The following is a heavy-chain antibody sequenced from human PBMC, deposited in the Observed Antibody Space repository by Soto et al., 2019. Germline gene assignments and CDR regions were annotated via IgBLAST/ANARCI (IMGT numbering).Heavy chain of an antibody. CDR3: ARGGGRIPIYYYYGMDV. V-gene: IGHV1-8*01. Sequence: ASVKVSCKSSGYTFTSYDINCVRQATGQGFEYLGWMNPNSGNTGYVKKFQGRVTMTRDTSMSTAYMELSSLRSEDTAVYYCARGGGRIPIYYYYGMDVWGQGTTVTVSS. J-gene: IGHJ6*02. CDR2: MNPNSGNT. CDR1: GYTFTSYD.